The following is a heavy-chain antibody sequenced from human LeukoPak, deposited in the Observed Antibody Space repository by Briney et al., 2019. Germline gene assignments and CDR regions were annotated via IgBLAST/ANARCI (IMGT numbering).Heavy chain of an antibody. V-gene: IGHV3-23*01. CDR1: GFTFSSYA. CDR3: AKGKDCNSITRVGGEKH. CDR2: ISGSGGST. D-gene: IGHD3-10*01. Sequence: GGSLRLSCAASGFTFSSYAMSWVRQAPGKGLEWVSAISGSGGSTYYADSVKGRFTISRDNSKNTLYLQMNSLRAEDTAVYYGAKGKDCNSITRVGGEKHGGQEPLVTVP. J-gene: IGHJ4*02.